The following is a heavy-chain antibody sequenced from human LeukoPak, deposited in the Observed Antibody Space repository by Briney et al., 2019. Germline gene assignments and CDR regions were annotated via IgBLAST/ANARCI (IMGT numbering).Heavy chain of an antibody. J-gene: IGHJ4*02. D-gene: IGHD2-2*01. CDR2: ISYNGGFI. CDR1: GFTFDDYA. Sequence: SGGSLRLSCAGSGFTFDDYAMHWVRQAPGKGLEWLSIISYNGGFIDYADSVKGRFTISRDNAKNSVYLDMNNLRVDDTGVYYCSGRDSSRSPWAYWGQGTLVSVSS. CDR3: SGRDSSRSPWAY. V-gene: IGHV3-9*01.